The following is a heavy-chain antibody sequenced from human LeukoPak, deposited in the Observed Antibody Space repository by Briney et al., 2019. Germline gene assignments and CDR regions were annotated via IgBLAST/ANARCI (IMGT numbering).Heavy chain of an antibody. D-gene: IGHD3-22*01. Sequence: SETLSLTCTVSGGSISSYYWSRIRQPAGKGLEWIGRIYTSGSTNYNPSLKSRVTISVDRSKNQFSLKLSSVTAADTAVYYCASFLSGSITTQPSHVYWGQGTLVTVSS. CDR3: ASFLSGSITTQPSHVY. V-gene: IGHV4-4*07. J-gene: IGHJ4*02. CDR1: GGSISSYY. CDR2: IYTSGST.